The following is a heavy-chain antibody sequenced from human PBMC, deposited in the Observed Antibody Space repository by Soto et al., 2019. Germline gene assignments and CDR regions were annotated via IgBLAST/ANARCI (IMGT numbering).Heavy chain of an antibody. Sequence: QVQLVQSGAEVKKPGSSVKVSCKASGGTFSNYAINWVRQAPGQGLEWMGGIIPIFGTAKSAQKFQGRATVTADESTGTAYTELRSLRSDDTAVYFCATSGERDYHHTSGYGWGQGTLVSVSP. D-gene: IGHD3-22*01. CDR3: ATSGERDYHHTSGYG. V-gene: IGHV1-69*12. CDR1: GGTFSNYA. J-gene: IGHJ1*01. CDR2: IIPIFGTA.